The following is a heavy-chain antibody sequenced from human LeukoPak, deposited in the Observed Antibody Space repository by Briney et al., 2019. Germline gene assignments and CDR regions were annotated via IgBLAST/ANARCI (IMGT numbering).Heavy chain of an antibody. CDR1: GFTFSSYA. V-gene: IGHV3-30-3*01. D-gene: IGHD3-22*01. CDR2: ISYDGSNK. CDR3: ARGGRRYRLVVITTWNQRVDSSLIDY. J-gene: IGHJ4*02. Sequence: PGRSLRLSCAASGFTFSSYAMHWVRQAPGKGLEWVAVISYDGSNKYYADSVKGRFTISRDNSKNTLYLQMNSLRAEDTAVYYCARGGRRYRLVVITTWNQRVDSSLIDYWGQGTLVTVSS.